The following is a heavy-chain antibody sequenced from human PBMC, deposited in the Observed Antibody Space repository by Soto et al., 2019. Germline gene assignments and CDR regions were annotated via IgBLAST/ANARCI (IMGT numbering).Heavy chain of an antibody. CDR2: IYYSGSS. D-gene: IGHD2-2*01. J-gene: IGHJ4*02. CDR1: GGSISSYY. Sequence: SETLSLTCTVSGGSISSYYWSWIRQPPGKGLEWIGYIYYSGSSNYNPCLKSRVTISVDTSKNQFSLKLNSVTAADTAVYYCARYYCTSTTCYYFDYWGQGTLVTVSS. V-gene: IGHV4-59*01. CDR3: ARYYCTSTTCYYFDY.